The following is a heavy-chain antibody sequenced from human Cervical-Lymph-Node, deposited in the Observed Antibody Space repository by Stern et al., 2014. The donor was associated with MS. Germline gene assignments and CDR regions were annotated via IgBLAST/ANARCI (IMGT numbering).Heavy chain of an antibody. J-gene: IGHJ6*01. V-gene: IGHV1-3*01. D-gene: IGHD2/OR15-2a*01. CDR1: GYTFRSYA. Sequence: QVQLVQSGAEVMKPGASVKVSCKASGYTFRSYAVHWVRQAPGQRPEWMGWINADNGNTRYSQKFQSRVTITRDKSANKAYLELDSLRSQDTAVYYCARDHREGNIMYYYGMDVWGQGTTVTVSS. CDR3: ARDHREGNIMYYYGMDV. CDR2: INADNGNT.